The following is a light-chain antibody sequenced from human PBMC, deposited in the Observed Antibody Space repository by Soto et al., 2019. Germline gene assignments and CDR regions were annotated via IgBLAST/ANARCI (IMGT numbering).Light chain of an antibody. J-gene: IGKJ1*01. V-gene: IGKV3-15*01. CDR3: QQYDNWPLT. Sequence: EIVLTRSPGTLSLSPGERATLSCRASQSVSNNYLAWYQQKPGQAPRLLMYGASTRATAIPARFSGSGSGTEFTLTISSLQSEDFAVYYCQQYDNWPLTFGQGTKVDIK. CDR2: GAS. CDR1: QSVSNN.